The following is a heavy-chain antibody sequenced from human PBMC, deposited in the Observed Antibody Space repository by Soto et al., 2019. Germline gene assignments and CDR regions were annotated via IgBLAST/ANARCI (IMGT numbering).Heavy chain of an antibody. CDR1: GFTFRNYD. J-gene: IGHJ6*02. V-gene: IGHV3-13*05. CDR3: ARTDRDFYGLDV. Sequence: EVQLVEPGGGLVQPGGSLRLSCEASGFTFRNYDMHWVRQGTGKGLEWVSGISAAGDPDYADSVEGGFTISRENAHTPFFLQMNSLRVGDTAVYYSARTDRDFYGLDVWGQGTTVIVSS. CDR2: ISAAGDP.